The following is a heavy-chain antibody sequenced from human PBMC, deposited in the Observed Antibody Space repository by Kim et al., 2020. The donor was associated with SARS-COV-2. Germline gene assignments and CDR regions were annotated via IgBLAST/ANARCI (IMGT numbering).Heavy chain of an antibody. CDR3: ARSTVTYDY. CDR2: ITI. Sequence: ITIYYADSVKGRFTISRDNAKNSLYLQRNSLRAEDTAVYYCARSTVTYDYWGRGTLVTVSS. V-gene: IGHV3-48*03. J-gene: IGHJ4*02. D-gene: IGHD4-17*01.